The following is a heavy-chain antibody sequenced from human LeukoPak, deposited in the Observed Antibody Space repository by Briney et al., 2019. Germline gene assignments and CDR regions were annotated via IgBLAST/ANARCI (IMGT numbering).Heavy chain of an antibody. CDR1: GFTFSSYA. V-gene: IGHV3-23*01. Sequence: GGSLRLSCAASGFTFSSYAMSWVRQAPGKGLEWVATIVSVGYKAYYADSVKGRFAISRDNSQNTVHLQMNSLRAEDTATYYCAKEIVFLFGDPWGQGALVIVSS. CDR3: AKEIVFLFGDP. CDR2: IVSVGYKA. D-gene: IGHD2/OR15-2a*01. J-gene: IGHJ5*02.